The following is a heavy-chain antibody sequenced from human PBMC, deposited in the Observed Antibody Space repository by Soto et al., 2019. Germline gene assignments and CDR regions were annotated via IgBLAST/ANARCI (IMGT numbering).Heavy chain of an antibody. J-gene: IGHJ6*02. CDR3: ARDVSDYVLDV. D-gene: IGHD4-17*01. CDR1: GFILSTNP. Sequence: QLHLVESGGGGVQPGNSLRLPFQAPGFILSTNPLPWSPRAPARGLGWVALISYDGRHIYYADSVKGRFAISRDNSKNTLDLVMNSLRREDTAMYYCARDVSDYVLDVWGQGTTVNVSS. V-gene: IGHV3-30*09. CDR2: ISYDGRHI.